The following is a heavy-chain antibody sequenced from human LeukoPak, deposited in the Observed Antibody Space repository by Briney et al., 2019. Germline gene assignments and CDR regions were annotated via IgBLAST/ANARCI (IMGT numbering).Heavy chain of an antibody. CDR3: ARVGAVAGTIFGY. D-gene: IGHD6-19*01. J-gene: IGHJ4*02. V-gene: IGHV3-74*01. CDR2: INSDGSST. Sequence: GGSLRLSCAASGFTFSSYWMHWVRQAPGKGLVWVSRINSDGSSTSYADSVKGRFTISRDNAKNTLYLQMNSPRAEDTAVYYCARVGAVAGTIFGYWGQGTLVTVSS. CDR1: GFTFSSYW.